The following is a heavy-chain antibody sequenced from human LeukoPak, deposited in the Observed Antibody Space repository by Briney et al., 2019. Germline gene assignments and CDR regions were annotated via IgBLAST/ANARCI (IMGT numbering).Heavy chain of an antibody. CDR3: AKDGGGWYTSGWYYFDY. CDR2: ISSSSTYI. J-gene: IGHJ4*02. D-gene: IGHD6-19*01. Sequence: GGSLRLSCAASGFTFSSYTMNWVRQAPGKGLEWVSSISSSSTYINYADSVKGRFTISRDNAKNSLYLQMNSLRAEDTAVYYCAKDGGGWYTSGWYYFDYWGQGTLVTVSS. CDR1: GFTFSSYT. V-gene: IGHV3-21*04.